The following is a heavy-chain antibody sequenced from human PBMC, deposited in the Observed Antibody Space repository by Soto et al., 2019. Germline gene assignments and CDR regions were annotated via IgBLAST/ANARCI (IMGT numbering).Heavy chain of an antibody. Sequence: SETLSLTYTLDSISSYYWSWIRQSPGKGLEWIGHIYYSGSTNYNPSLKSRVTMSVDTSKNQFSLKLSSVTAADTAVYYCARHNGRGSGTYRRLNDAFDIWGQGTLVTVSS. V-gene: IGHV4-59*08. CDR3: ARHNGRGSGTYRRLNDAFDI. J-gene: IGHJ3*02. D-gene: IGHD3-10*01. CDR1: DSISSYY. CDR2: IYYSGST.